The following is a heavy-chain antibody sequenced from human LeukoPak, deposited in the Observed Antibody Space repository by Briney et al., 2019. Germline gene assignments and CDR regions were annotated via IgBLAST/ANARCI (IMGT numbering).Heavy chain of an antibody. J-gene: IGHJ5*02. CDR1: GYTFTHYA. V-gene: IGHV7-4-1*02. CDR3: ARDRDWFDL. Sequence: ASVKVSCKASGYTFTHYAINWVRQAPGQGLQWIGWINTDTGDPTYVQAFTGRFVFSLDTSASTAYLQISVLNTEDTAIYYCARDRDWFDLWGQGTLVTVSS. CDR2: INTDTGDP.